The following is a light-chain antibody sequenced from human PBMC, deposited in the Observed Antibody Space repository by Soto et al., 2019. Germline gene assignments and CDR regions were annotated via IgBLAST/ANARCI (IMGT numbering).Light chain of an antibody. J-gene: IGKJ2*01. CDR3: QQRSNWPPYT. CDR1: QSVSSY. V-gene: IGKV3-11*01. Sequence: EIVLTQSPATLSLSPGERATLSCRASQSVSSYLTWYQQKPGQAPRLLIYDASNRATGIPARFSGSGSGTDLTLTISSLEPEVFAVYCCQQRSNWPPYTFGQGTKHEIK. CDR2: DAS.